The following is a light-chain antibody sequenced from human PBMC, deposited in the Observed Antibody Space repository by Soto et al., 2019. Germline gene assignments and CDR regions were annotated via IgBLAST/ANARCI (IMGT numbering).Light chain of an antibody. Sequence: SYELTQPPSVSVSPGQTASITCSGDKLGDKYACWYQQKAGQSPRLVIYRDNKRPSGIPERFSGSNSGNIATLTISGTQAMDEGDYYCQAWDTNSYVFGTGTKLTVL. CDR3: QAWDTNSYV. CDR2: RDN. J-gene: IGLJ1*01. V-gene: IGLV3-1*01. CDR1: KLGDKY.